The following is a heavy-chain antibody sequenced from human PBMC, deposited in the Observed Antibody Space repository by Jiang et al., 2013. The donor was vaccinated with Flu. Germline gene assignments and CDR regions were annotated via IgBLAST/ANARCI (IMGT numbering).Heavy chain of an antibody. V-gene: IGHV4-59*08. J-gene: IGHJ6*04. CDR3: ARRGHSYGSTFYYYGMEV. Sequence: KSRVTISADTSKNQFSLKLKSVTAADTAVYYCARRGHSYGSTFYYYGMEVWGKGTTVTVSS. D-gene: IGHD5-18*01.